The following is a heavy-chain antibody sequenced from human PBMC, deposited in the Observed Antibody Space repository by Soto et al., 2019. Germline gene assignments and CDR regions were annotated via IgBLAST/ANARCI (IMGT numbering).Heavy chain of an antibody. J-gene: IGHJ4*02. CDR1: GFSFSFYI. CDR3: ARDHLWAFDY. CDR2: INGRDGAI. V-gene: IGHV3-48*02. Sequence: GGSLRLACAASGFSFSFYIMNGVRQAPGKGLEWVSYINGRDGAINYVDSVKGRFTISIDIAKNSLYLQMNSLRDEDTAVYFCARDHLWAFDYWGQGVLVTVSS. D-gene: IGHD3-3*02.